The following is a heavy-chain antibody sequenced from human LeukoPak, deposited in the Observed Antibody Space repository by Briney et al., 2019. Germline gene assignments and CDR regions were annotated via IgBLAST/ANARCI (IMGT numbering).Heavy chain of an antibody. J-gene: IGHJ5*02. CDR1: GYTFTSYG. Sequence: ASVKVSCKASGYTFTSYGISWVRQAPGQGLEWMGWISAYNGNTNYAQKLQGRVTMTTDTSTSTAYMELRSLRSDDTAVYYCARDSADRDYDFWSVLGEPNWFDPWGQGTLVTVSS. CDR2: ISAYNGNT. CDR3: ARDSADRDYDFWSVLGEPNWFDP. D-gene: IGHD3-3*01. V-gene: IGHV1-18*01.